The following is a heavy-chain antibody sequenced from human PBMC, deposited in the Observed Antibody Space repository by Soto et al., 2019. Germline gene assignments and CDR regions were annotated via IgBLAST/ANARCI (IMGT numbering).Heavy chain of an antibody. Sequence: SETLSLTCSVSGGYISSYYWSWIRQPAGKGLEWIGRIFSSGSTHYNPSLKSRVTMSVDTSKNQISLRLTSVTAADTAVYYCARERGVGGSTGVYDQWGQGTLVTVSS. J-gene: IGHJ4*02. CDR2: IFSSGST. CDR1: GGYISSYY. D-gene: IGHD5-12*01. CDR3: ARERGVGGSTGVYDQ. V-gene: IGHV4-4*07.